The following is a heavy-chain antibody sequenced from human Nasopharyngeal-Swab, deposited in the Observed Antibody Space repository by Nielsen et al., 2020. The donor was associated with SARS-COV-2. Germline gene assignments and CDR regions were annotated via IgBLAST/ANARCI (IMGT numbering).Heavy chain of an antibody. Sequence: GRSLTLSCAASGLSFGSYAMSWVRQAPGKGLEWVSAISGSGGTTYYADSVEGRFTVSRDNYRNVLYLQMDGLRAEDTAIYYCVKDLLWFGDLSGDCWGQGALVTVSS. CDR1: GLSFGSYA. V-gene: IGHV3-23*01. CDR2: ISGSGGTT. CDR3: VKDLLWFGDLSGDC. D-gene: IGHD3-10*01. J-gene: IGHJ4*02.